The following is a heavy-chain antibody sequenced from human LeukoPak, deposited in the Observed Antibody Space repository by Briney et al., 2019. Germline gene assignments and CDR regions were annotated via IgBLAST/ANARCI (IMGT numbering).Heavy chain of an antibody. D-gene: IGHD3-22*01. CDR3: ARVFSSGYSDY. CDR1: GFTFSNYA. Sequence: GGSLRLSCAASGFTFSNYAMHWVRQAPGKGLEWVAVISYDGSNKYYTDSVKGRFTISRDNAKNSLHLQMNSLRAEDTAVYYCARVFSSGYSDYWGQGTLVTVSS. CDR2: ISYDGSNK. J-gene: IGHJ4*02. V-gene: IGHV3-30*04.